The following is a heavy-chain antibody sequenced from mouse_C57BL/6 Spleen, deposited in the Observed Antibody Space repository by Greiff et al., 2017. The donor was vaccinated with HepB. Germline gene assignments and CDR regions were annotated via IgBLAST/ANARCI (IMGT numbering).Heavy chain of an antibody. Sequence: QVQLQQSGAELVRPGASVTLSCKASGYTFTDYEMHWVKQTPVHGLEWIGAIDPETGGTAYNQKCKGKAILTADKSSSTAYMELRSLTSEDSAVYYCTRPYSNYVRFAYWGQGTLVTVSA. CDR2: IDPETGGT. J-gene: IGHJ3*01. CDR1: GYTFTDYE. D-gene: IGHD2-5*01. CDR3: TRPYSNYVRFAY. V-gene: IGHV1-15*01.